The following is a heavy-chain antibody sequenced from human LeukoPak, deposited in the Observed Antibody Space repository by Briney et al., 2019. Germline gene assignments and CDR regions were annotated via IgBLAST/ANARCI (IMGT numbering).Heavy chain of an antibody. D-gene: IGHD3-3*01. CDR2: ISAYNGNT. J-gene: IGHJ4*02. V-gene: IGHV1-18*01. CDR1: GYTFTSYG. CDR3: ARARDFWSGYYFDY. Sequence: ASVKASCKASGYTFTSYGISWVRQAPGQGLEWMGWISAYNGNTNYAQKLQGRVTMTTDTSTSTAYMELRSLRSDDTAVYYCARARDFWSGYYFDYWGQGTLVTVSS.